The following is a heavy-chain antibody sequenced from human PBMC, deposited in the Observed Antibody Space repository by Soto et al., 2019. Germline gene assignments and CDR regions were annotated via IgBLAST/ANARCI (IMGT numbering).Heavy chain of an antibody. J-gene: IGHJ6*03. D-gene: IGHD2-2*01. CDR3: ATVVVVPAAIAYYYYYMDV. CDR1: GGSISSSSYY. CDR2: IYYSGST. Sequence: SSETLSLTCTVSGGSISSSSYYWGWIRQPPGKGLEWIGSIYYSGSTYYNPSLKSRVTISVDTSKNQFSLKLSSVTAADTAVYYCATVVVVPAAIAYYYYYMDVWGKGTTVTVSS. V-gene: IGHV4-39*01.